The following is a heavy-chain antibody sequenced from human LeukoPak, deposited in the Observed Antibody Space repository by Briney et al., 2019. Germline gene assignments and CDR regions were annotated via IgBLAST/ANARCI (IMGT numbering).Heavy chain of an antibody. CDR3: AGSWYPGAFDY. V-gene: IGHV4-39*07. D-gene: IGHD6-13*01. CDR2: VYYSGST. Sequence: PSETLSLTCTVSGGSISSSSYFWAWIRQPPGKGLEWIASVYYSGSTFYSPPLKSRVTMSTDSSKDQFSLTLTSVTAADTAVYYCAGSWYPGAFDYWGQGTLVTVSS. CDR1: GGSISSSSYF. J-gene: IGHJ4*02.